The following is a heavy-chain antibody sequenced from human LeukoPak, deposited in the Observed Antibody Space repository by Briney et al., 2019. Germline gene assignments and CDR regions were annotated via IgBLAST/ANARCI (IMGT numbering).Heavy chain of an antibody. CDR3: AADYNWNLDYYYYYGMDV. CDR1: GFTFTTSA. Sequence: ASVKVSCKASGFTFTTSAMQWVRQARGQRLEWIGWIAVGSGNTNYAQKFQERVTITRDMSTSTAYMELSSLRSEDTAVYYCAADYNWNLDYYYYYGMDVWGLETTVTVSS. J-gene: IGHJ6*02. V-gene: IGHV1-58*02. D-gene: IGHD1-20*01. CDR2: IAVGSGNT.